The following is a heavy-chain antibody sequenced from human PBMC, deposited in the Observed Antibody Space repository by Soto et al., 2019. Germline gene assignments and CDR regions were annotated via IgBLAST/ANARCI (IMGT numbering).Heavy chain of an antibody. D-gene: IGHD1-26*01. Sequence: EVQLVESGGGLVQPGGSLRLSCAASGFTFSSYWMYWVRQAPGKGLVWVSRINSDGSSTTYADSVKGRFTISRDNDKNTLYLQMNSLRAEDTAVYYGARALVWSGSYYAFDDWGQGTLVTVSS. CDR2: INSDGSST. J-gene: IGHJ4*02. V-gene: IGHV3-74*01. CDR1: GFTFSSYW. CDR3: ARALVWSGSYYAFDD.